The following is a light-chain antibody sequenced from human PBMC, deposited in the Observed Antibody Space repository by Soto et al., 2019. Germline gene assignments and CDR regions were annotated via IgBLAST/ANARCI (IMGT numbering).Light chain of an antibody. CDR2: EGT. Sequence: QSALTQPASVSASPGRSITIPCTGTSSDVGSYNLVSWFQQHPGKVPKLLIYEGTKRPSGLSDRFSGSKSGTTASLTISGLQAEDEANYYCYSYAGENLYVFGTGTKVTVL. V-gene: IGLV2-23*01. CDR1: SSDVGSYNL. J-gene: IGLJ1*01. CDR3: YSYAGENLYV.